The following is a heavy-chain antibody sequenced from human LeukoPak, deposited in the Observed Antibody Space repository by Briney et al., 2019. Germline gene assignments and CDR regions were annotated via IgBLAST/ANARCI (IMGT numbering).Heavy chain of an antibody. V-gene: IGHV3-53*01. J-gene: IGHJ3*02. CDR2: IHSGGAT. CDR3: AVLLRIYFFGSGDDI. CDR1: GFTVSSYY. Sequence: GESLSLSCAASGFTVSSYYMSWVRQPPGKGLEWVAVIHSGGATYYADSVKGRFTISRDNSKNTLYLQMDSLRAEDTAVYYCAVLLRIYFFGSGDDIWGQGTMVTVSS. D-gene: IGHD3-10*01.